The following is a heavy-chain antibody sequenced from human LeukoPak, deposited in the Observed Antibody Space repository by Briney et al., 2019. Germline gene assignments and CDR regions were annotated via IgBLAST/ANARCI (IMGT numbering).Heavy chain of an antibody. CDR2: ISNNGGST. CDR3: ARGDSGSHLDY. D-gene: IGHD1-26*01. J-gene: IGHJ4*02. CDR1: GFTFSSYA. V-gene: IGHV3-64*01. Sequence: GGSLRLSCVASGFTFSSYAMHWVRRAPGKGLEYVSAISNNGGSTYYANSVKGRFTISRDNSKNTLSLQMGSLRAEDKAVYYCARGDSGSHLDYWGQGSLVTASS.